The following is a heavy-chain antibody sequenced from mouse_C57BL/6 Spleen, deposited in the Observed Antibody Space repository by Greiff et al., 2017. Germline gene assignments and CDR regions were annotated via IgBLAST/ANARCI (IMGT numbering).Heavy chain of an antibody. D-gene: IGHD1-2*01. CDR1: GYTFTSYW. Sequence: VQLQQPGAELVMPGASVKLSCKASGYTFTSYWMHWVKQRPGQGLEWIGKIDPSDSYTNYNQKFKGKSTLTVDKSSSTAYMQLSSLTSEDSAVYYCAIIGGYFDYWGQGTTLTVSS. CDR3: AIIGGYFDY. V-gene: IGHV1-69*01. CDR2: IDPSDSYT. J-gene: IGHJ2*01.